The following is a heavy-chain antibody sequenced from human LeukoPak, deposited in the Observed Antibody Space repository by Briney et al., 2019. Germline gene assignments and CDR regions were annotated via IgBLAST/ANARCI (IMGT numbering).Heavy chain of an antibody. Sequence: GASVKVSCKASGYIFTNYAMNWVRQAPGQGLEWMGWINTNTGNPTSAQGFTGRFVFSLDTSVSTAYLQISSLKAEDTAVYYCARGGYCSGGSCYSNAFDTWGQGTMVTVSS. D-gene: IGHD2-15*01. J-gene: IGHJ3*02. CDR1: GYIFTNYA. CDR3: ARGGYCSGGSCYSNAFDT. V-gene: IGHV7-4-1*02. CDR2: INTNTGNP.